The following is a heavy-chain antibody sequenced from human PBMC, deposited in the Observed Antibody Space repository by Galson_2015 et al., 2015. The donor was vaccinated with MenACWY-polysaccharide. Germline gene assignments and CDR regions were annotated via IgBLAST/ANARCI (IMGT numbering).Heavy chain of an antibody. D-gene: IGHD2-2*01. V-gene: IGHV3-48*01. Sequence: SLRLSCAASGFTFSSYSMNWARQAPGKGLEWVSYISSSSSTIYYADSVKGRFTISRDNAKNSLFLQMNSLRAEDTAVYYCARLHCSSTSCYPTDDYYYGMDVWAKGPRSPSP. CDR1: GFTFSSYS. CDR3: ARLHCSSTSCYPTDDYYYGMDV. CDR2: ISSSSSTI. J-gene: IGHJ6*02.